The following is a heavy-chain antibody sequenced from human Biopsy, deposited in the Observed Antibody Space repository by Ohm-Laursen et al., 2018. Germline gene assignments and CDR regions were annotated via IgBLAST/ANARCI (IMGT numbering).Heavy chain of an antibody. Sequence: GASVKVSCKAPGGTFSNYGVNWVRQAPGQGLEWMGGIIPIFGTANYAQKFQGRVTITADESTSTAYMELSSLRSDDTAVYYCARAKLEPVYYYYGMDVWGQGTTVTVSS. D-gene: IGHD1-1*01. CDR3: ARAKLEPVYYYYGMDV. J-gene: IGHJ6*02. V-gene: IGHV1-69*13. CDR2: IIPIFGTA. CDR1: GGTFSNYG.